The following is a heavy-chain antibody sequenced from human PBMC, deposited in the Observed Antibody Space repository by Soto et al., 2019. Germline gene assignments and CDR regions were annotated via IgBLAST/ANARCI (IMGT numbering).Heavy chain of an antibody. CDR3: ARSSSSWYGSAFDI. V-gene: IGHV4-59*01. Sequence: SETLSLTCTVSGGSISSYYWSWIRQPPGKGLEWIGYIYYSGSTNYNPSLKSRVTISVDTSKNQFSLKLSSVTAADTAVYYCARSSSSWYGSAFDIWGQGAMVTVSS. D-gene: IGHD6-13*01. J-gene: IGHJ3*02. CDR2: IYYSGST. CDR1: GGSISSYY.